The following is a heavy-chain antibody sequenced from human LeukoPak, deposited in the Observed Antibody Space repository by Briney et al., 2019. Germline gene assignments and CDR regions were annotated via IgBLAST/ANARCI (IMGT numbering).Heavy chain of an antibody. CDR3: ANSQGSGLYYYYMDV. Sequence: PSETLSLTCTVSGGSISSYYWSWIRQPPGKGLEWIGYIYYSGSTNYNPSLKSRVTISVDTSKNHFSLKLSSVTAADTAVYYCANSQGSGLYYYYMDVWGKGTTVTVSS. D-gene: IGHD3-10*01. V-gene: IGHV4-59*01. CDR1: GGSISSYY. J-gene: IGHJ6*03. CDR2: IYYSGST.